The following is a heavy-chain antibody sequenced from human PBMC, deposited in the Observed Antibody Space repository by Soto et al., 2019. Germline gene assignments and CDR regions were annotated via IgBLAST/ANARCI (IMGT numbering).Heavy chain of an antibody. V-gene: IGHV4-34*01. CDR3: ARDRGITMVDY. Sequence: QVQLQQWGAGLLKPSETLSLTCAVYGGSFSGYYWSWIRQPPGKGLEWIGEINHSGSTNYNPSLKSRVTIPVDTSKNQFSLTMTCVTAAVTVSYYWARDRGITMVDYWGQGNLVTVSA. CDR1: GGSFSGYY. CDR2: INHSGST. D-gene: IGHD3-3*01. J-gene: IGHJ4*02.